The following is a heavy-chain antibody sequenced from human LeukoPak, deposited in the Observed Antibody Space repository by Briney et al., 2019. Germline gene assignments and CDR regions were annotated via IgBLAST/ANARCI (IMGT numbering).Heavy chain of an antibody. CDR2: KYYSGST. J-gene: IGHJ4*02. CDR3: ARHPGRYFDY. CDR1: GGSISSSRYY. Sequence: SETLSLTCTVSGGSISSSRYYGGWIRQPPGKGLEWIGSKYYSGSTYYNPSLKNRVTMSVDTSKNQFSLKLSSVTAADTAVYYCARHPGRYFDYWGQGTLVTVSS. D-gene: IGHD1-26*01. V-gene: IGHV4-39*07.